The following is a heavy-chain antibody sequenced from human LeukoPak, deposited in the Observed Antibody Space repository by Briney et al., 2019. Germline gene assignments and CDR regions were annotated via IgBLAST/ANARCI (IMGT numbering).Heavy chain of an antibody. CDR1: GGSISSYY. Sequence: SETLSLTCTVSGGSISSYYWSWIRQPPGKGLEWIGYIYYSGTTNYNPSLKSRVTISVATSKSQFSLGLSSVTAADTAVYYCASFGTAMGFDYWGQGTLVTVSS. D-gene: IGHD1-14*01. J-gene: IGHJ4*02. CDR2: IYYSGTT. CDR3: ASFGTAMGFDY. V-gene: IGHV4-59*08.